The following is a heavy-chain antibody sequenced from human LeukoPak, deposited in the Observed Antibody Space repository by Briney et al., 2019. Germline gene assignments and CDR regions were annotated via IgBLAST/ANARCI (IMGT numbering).Heavy chain of an antibody. V-gene: IGHV4-4*07. J-gene: IGHJ6*03. Sequence: SETLSLTCTVSGGSISSYYWSWIRQPAGKGLEWIGRIYTSGSTNYNPSLKSRVTMSVDTSKNQFSLKLSSVTAADTAVYYCARDSLELTAEPMDVWGKGTPVTVSS. CDR2: IYTSGST. CDR1: GGSISSYY. D-gene: IGHD1-7*01. CDR3: ARDSLELTAEPMDV.